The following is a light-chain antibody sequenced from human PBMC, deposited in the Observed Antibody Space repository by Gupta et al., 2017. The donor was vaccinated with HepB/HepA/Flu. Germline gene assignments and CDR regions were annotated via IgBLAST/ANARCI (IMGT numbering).Light chain of an antibody. CDR3: QQFYSIPVT. V-gene: IGKV4-1*01. CDR2: WAT. J-gene: IGKJ4*01. Sequence: DIVMTQSPDSLAVSRGGRATIHCKSSRSVLYPSNNKNHLAWYQQKSGQPPKLLIYWATTRESGVTDRFSGSGSGTDFTLTISSLQAEDVAVYFCQQFYSIPVTFGGGTKVEIK. CDR1: RSVLYPSNNKNH.